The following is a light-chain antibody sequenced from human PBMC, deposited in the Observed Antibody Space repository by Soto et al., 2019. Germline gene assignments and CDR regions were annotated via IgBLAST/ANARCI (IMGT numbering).Light chain of an antibody. V-gene: IGLV2-8*01. CDR2: DVV. CDR3: FSYAGGSTFV. J-gene: IGLJ1*01. CDR1: NRDVGTHNY. Sequence: QSALTQPPSASGSPGQSVTISCTGTNRDVGTHNYVSWYQQYPGKAPKLLIYDVVKRPSGIPHRFSGSKSGSTASLTVSGLQADDEADYYCFSYAGGSTFVFGTGTKVTVL.